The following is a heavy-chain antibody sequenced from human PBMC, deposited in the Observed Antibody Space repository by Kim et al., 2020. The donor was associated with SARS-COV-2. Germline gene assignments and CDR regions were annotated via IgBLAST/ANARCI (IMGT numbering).Heavy chain of an antibody. CDR3: AKARGDSSGYRYFDY. Sequence: GGSLRLSCAASGFTFSSYAMSWVRQAPGKGLEWVSAISGSGGSTYYADSVKGRFTISRDNSKNTLYLQMNSLRAEDTAVYYCAKARGDSSGYRYFDYWGQGTLVTVSS. D-gene: IGHD3-22*01. CDR1: GFTFSSYA. J-gene: IGHJ4*02. CDR2: ISGSGGST. V-gene: IGHV3-23*01.